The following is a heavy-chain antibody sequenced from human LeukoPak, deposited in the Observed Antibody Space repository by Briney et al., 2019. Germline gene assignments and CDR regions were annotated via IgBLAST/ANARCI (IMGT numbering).Heavy chain of an antibody. J-gene: IGHJ4*02. Sequence: ASVNVSCKASGYTFTSYAMHWVRQAPGQRLEWMGWINAGNGNTKYSQKFQGRVTITRDTSASTAYMELSSLRSEDTAVYYCARDGGGATPDYWGQGTLVTVSS. CDR1: GYTFTSYA. V-gene: IGHV1-3*01. CDR2: INAGNGNT. CDR3: ARDGGGATPDY. D-gene: IGHD1-26*01.